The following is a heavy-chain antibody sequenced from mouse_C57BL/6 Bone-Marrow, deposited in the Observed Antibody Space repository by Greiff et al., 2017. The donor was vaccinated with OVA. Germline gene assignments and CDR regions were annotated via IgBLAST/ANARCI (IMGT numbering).Heavy chain of an antibody. CDR2: ISYDGSN. CDR1: GYSITSGYY. V-gene: IGHV3-6*01. J-gene: IGHJ2*01. CDR3: ARDSGKDDY. D-gene: IGHD1-1*01. Sequence: EVQLQESGPGLVKPSQPLSLTCSVTGYSITSGYYWNWIRQFPGNKLEWMGYISYDGSNNYNPSLKNRISITRDTSTNQVFLKLNSVTTEDTATYCCARDSGKDDYWGQGTTLTVSS.